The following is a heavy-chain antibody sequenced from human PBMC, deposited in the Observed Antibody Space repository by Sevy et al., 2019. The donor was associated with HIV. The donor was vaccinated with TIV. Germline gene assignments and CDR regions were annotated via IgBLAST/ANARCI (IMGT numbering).Heavy chain of an antibody. CDR1: GFTFSSYW. J-gene: IGHJ4*02. D-gene: IGHD6-13*01. V-gene: IGHV3-7*01. CDR2: IKQGGSER. Sequence: GGSLRLSCAASGFTFSSYWMSWVRQAPGRGLEWVANIKQGGSERNYVDSVMGRFSISRDNAKKSLYRQRNSLRAEDSAVYYCARDTAAGFDYWGQGTLVTVSS. CDR3: ARDTAAGFDY.